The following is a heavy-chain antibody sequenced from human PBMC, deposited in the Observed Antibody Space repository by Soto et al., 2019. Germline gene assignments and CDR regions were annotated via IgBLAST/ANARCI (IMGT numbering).Heavy chain of an antibody. D-gene: IGHD2-15*01. CDR1: GYTFTSYY. V-gene: IGHV1-46*01. CDR2: INPSGGST. Sequence: QVQLVQSGAEVKKPGASVKVSCKASGYTFTSYYMHWVRQAPGQGLEWMGIINPSGGSTSYAQKFQGRVTMTRDTSTSTVYMELSSLRSEDTAVYYCARDPWVGCSGGSCYGGGFDYWGQGTLVTVSS. J-gene: IGHJ4*02. CDR3: ARDPWVGCSGGSCYGGGFDY.